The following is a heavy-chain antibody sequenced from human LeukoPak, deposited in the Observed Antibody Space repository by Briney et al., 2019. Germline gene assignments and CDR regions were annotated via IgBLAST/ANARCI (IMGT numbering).Heavy chain of an antibody. CDR1: GDSISSYH. V-gene: IGHV4-59*08. CDR2: IYYSGST. J-gene: IGHJ4*02. Sequence: SETLSLTCTVSGDSISSYHCTWIRQSPGRGLEWIGYIYYSGSTNCNPSLKSRVTISLDTSNTQFSRKLTSVTAADTAIYYCATYTRHCSGDTCYSIDYWGQGTLVTVSS. CDR3: ATYTRHCSGDTCYSIDY. D-gene: IGHD2-15*01.